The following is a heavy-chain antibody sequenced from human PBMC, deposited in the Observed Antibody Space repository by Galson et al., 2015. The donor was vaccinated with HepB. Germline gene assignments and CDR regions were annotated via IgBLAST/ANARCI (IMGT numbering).Heavy chain of an antibody. CDR3: VKDEQYGGWGAFDI. Sequence: SLRLSCAASGFTFSSYAMHWVRQAPGKGLEYVSAISSNGGSTYYADSVKGRFTISRDNSKNTLYLQMSSLRAEDTAVYYCVKDEQYGGWGAFDIWGQGTMVTVSS. J-gene: IGHJ3*02. CDR1: GFTFSSYA. V-gene: IGHV3-64D*06. D-gene: IGHD3-16*01. CDR2: ISSNGGST.